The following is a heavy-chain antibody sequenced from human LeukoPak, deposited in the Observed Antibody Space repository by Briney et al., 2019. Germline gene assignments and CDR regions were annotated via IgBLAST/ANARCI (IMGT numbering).Heavy chain of an antibody. D-gene: IGHD2-2*01. CDR3: ARQLFTTSRHFDS. CDR1: GYSTSSGYY. J-gene: IGHJ4*02. CDR2: IYHTGST. Sequence: PSETLSLTCGVSGYSTSSGYYWGWIRQPPGKGLQWIGTIYHTGSTYYKPSLKSRVTISVDTSKNQFSLKLSSVTAADTAVYYCARQLFTTSRHFDSWGQGTLVTVSS. V-gene: IGHV4-38-2*01.